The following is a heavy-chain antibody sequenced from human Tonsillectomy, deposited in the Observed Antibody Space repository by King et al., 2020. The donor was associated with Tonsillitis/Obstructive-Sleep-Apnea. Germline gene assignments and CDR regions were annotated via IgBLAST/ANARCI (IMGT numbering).Heavy chain of an antibody. Sequence: VQLQQWGAGLLKPSETLSLTCAVYGGSFSGYYWSWIRQPPGKGLEWIGEINHSGSTNYNPSLKSRVTISVDTTKNQFSLKLSSVTAPDTAVYYCARGYYDFWSGYYADYWGQGTLVTVSS. CDR3: ARGYYDFWSGYYADY. CDR2: INHSGST. V-gene: IGHV4-34*01. J-gene: IGHJ4*02. CDR1: GGSFSGYY. D-gene: IGHD3-3*01.